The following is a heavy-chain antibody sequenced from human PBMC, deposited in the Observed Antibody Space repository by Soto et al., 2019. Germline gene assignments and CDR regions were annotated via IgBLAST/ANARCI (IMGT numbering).Heavy chain of an antibody. J-gene: IGHJ6*02. V-gene: IGHV3-21*01. CDR2: ISSSSSYI. CDR3: EILLYSNYDGMDV. CDR1: GFTFSSYI. D-gene: IGHD4-4*01. Sequence: PGGSLRLSCAASGFTFSSYIMNWVRQAPGKGLEWVSSISSSSSYIYYADSVKGRFTISSDNAKNSLYLQMNSLRAEDTAVYYCEILLYSNYDGMDVWGQGTTVTVSS.